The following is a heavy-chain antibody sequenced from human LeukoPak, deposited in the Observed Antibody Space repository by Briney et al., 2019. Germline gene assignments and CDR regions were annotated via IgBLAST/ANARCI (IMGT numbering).Heavy chain of an antibody. CDR1: GFTFSSYW. Sequence: PGGSLRLSCAASGFTFSSYWMSWVRQAPGKGLEWVAFIRNDGSESFYADSVKGRFTISKDNSKDTLYLQMNSLRAEDTAVYYCAKDTPGFGGDDFVHWGQGTLVTVSS. CDR2: IRNDGSES. D-gene: IGHD3-10*01. V-gene: IGHV3-30*02. J-gene: IGHJ4*02. CDR3: AKDTPGFGGDDFVH.